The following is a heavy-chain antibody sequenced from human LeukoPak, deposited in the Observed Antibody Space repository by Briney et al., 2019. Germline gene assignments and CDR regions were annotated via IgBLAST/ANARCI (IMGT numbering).Heavy chain of an antibody. CDR1: GYTFTSYG. J-gene: IGHJ4*02. D-gene: IGHD6-19*01. Sequence: ASVKVSCKASGYTFTSYGISWVRQAPGQGLEWMGWISAYNGNTNYAQKLQGRVTMTTDTSTSTDYMELRSLRSDDTAVYYCARDKEQWLVHGDFDYWGQGTLVTVSS. V-gene: IGHV1-18*01. CDR2: ISAYNGNT. CDR3: ARDKEQWLVHGDFDY.